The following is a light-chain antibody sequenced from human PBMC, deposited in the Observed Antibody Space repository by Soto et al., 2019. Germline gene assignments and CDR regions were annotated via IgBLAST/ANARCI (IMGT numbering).Light chain of an antibody. CDR1: RSLVYSDGNTY. CDR3: MQGTHWPPIT. Sequence: MTQSPLSLPVTLGQPASISCRSSRSLVYSDGNTYLNWFQQRPGQSPRRLIYKVSNRDSGVPDRFSGSGSGTDFTLKISRVEAEDVGIYYCMQGTHWPPITFGQGTRLEIK. CDR2: KVS. J-gene: IGKJ5*01. V-gene: IGKV2-30*01.